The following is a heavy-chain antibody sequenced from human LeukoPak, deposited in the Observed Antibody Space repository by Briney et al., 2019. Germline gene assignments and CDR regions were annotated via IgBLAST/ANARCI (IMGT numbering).Heavy chain of an antibody. CDR1: GFTFDDYA. J-gene: IGHJ4*02. CDR3: AKDPRDILTGYFDY. CDR2: ISWNSGSI. V-gene: IGHV3-9*01. Sequence: GRSLRLSCAASGFTFDDYAMHWVRQAPGKGLEWVSGISWNSGSIGYADSVKGRFTISRDNAKNSLYLQMNSLRAEDTALYYCAKDPRDILTGYFDYWGQGTLVTVSS. D-gene: IGHD3-9*01.